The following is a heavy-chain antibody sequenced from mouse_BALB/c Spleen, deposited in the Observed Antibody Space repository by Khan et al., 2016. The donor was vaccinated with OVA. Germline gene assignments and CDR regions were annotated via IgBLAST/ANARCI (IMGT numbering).Heavy chain of an antibody. J-gene: IGHJ3*01. V-gene: IGHV1S22*01. CDR3: TGVGYYCISLFAY. D-gene: IGHD3-1*01. CDR1: GYTFTSYW. Sequence: LQQPGSELVRPGASVKLSCKASGYTFTSYWMHWVKQRHGQGLEWIGNIYPGSGSTNYDEMFKSKGTLTVDTSSSTAYMHLSSLTSEDSAVYFCTGVGYYCISLFAYWGQGTLVTVSA. CDR2: IYPGSGST.